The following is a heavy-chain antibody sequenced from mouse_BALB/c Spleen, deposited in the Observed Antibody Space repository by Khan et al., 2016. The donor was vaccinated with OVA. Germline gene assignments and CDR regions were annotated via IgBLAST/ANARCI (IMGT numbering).Heavy chain of an antibody. CDR2: ISSGGSYT. V-gene: IGHV5-6*01. D-gene: IGHD2-2*01. Sequence: EVQLVESGGDLVKPRGSLKLSCAASGFTFSSYGMSWVRQTPDKRLEWVAAISSGGSYTYYPDSVKGRFTISRDNAKNTLYLQMSSLKSEDTSMYYCARQWLRQDWDFDVWGAGTTVTVSS. J-gene: IGHJ1*01. CDR1: GFTFSSYG. CDR3: ARQWLRQDWDFDV.